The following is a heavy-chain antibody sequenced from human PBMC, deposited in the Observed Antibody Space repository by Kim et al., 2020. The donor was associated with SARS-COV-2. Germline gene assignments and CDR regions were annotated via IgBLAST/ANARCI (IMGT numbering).Heavy chain of an antibody. CDR2: ISGSGGST. CDR1: GFTFSSYA. CDR3: AKVYCSSTSCPYGWGYYYYGMDV. J-gene: IGHJ6*02. D-gene: IGHD2-2*01. V-gene: IGHV3-23*01. Sequence: GGSLRLSCAASGFTFSSYAMSWVRQAPGKGLEWVSAISGSGGSTYYADSVKGRFTISRDNSKNTLYLQMNSLRAEDTAVYYCAKVYCSSTSCPYGWGYYYYGMDVWGQGTTVTVSS.